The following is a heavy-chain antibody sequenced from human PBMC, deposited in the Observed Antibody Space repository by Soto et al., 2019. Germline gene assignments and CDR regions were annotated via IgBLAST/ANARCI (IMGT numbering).Heavy chain of an antibody. D-gene: IGHD6-6*01. V-gene: IGHV5-51*01. CDR3: ARDSARPVYYYGMDV. J-gene: IGHJ6*02. Sequence: GESLKISCKGSGYSFTSYWIGWVRQMPGKGLEWMGIIYPGDSDTRYSPSFQGQVTISADKSISTAYLQWSSLKASDTAMYYCARDSARPVYYYGMDVWGQGTTVTVSS. CDR1: GYSFTSYW. CDR2: IYPGDSDT.